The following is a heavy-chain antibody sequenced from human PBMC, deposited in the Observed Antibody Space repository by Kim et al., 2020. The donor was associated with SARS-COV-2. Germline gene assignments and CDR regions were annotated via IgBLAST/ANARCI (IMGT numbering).Heavy chain of an antibody. V-gene: IGHV3-23*01. CDR3: AKSYVTLIGGYFYGMDV. J-gene: IGHJ6*02. D-gene: IGHD3-9*01. Sequence: SVKARLTTTRDNSKNALYLQMNSLRAEDTAVYYCAKSYVTLIGGYFYGMDVWGQGTTVTVSS.